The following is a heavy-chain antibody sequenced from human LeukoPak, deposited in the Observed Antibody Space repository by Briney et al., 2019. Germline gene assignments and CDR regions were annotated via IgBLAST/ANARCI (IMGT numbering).Heavy chain of an antibody. CDR1: GYTFTGYY. CDR2: INPNSGGT. J-gene: IGHJ5*02. CDR3: ARDTYCSGGSCYSGS. Sequence: ASVKVSCKASGYTFTGYYMHWVRQAPGQGLEWMGWINPNSGGTNYAQKFQGRVTMTRDTSISTAYMELSRLRSDDTAVYYCARDTYCSGGSCYSGSWGQGTLVTVSS. D-gene: IGHD2-15*01. V-gene: IGHV1-2*02.